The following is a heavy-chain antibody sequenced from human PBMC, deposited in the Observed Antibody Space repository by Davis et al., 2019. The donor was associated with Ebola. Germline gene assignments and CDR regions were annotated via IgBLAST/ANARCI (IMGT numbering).Heavy chain of an antibody. D-gene: IGHD5-12*01. CDR3: ARVQRSGYDPTDY. CDR2: ISWNSGSI. J-gene: IGHJ4*02. Sequence: SLKISCAASGFTSDDYAMHWVRQAPGKGLAWVSGISWNSGSIGYADSVKGRFTISRDNAKNSLYLQMNSLRAEDTAVYYCARVQRSGYDPTDYWGQGTLVTVSS. V-gene: IGHV3-9*02. CDR1: GFTSDDYA.